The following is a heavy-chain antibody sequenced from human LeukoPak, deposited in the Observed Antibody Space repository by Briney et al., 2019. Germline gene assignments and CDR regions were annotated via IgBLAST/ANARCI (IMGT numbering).Heavy chain of an antibody. CDR3: AKRGVVIRVILVGFHKEAYYFDS. D-gene: IGHD3-10*01. Sequence: GGSLRLSCAVSGITLSNYGMSWVRQAPGKGLEWVAGISGSGGSTNYADSVKGRFTISRDNPKNTLFLQMKSLRAEDTAVYFCAKRGVVIRVILVGFHKEAYYFDSWGQGALGTVSS. J-gene: IGHJ4*02. CDR1: GITLSNYG. CDR2: ISGSGGST. V-gene: IGHV3-23*01.